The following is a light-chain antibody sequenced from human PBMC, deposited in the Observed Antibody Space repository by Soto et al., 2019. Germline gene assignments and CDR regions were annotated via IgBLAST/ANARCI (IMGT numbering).Light chain of an antibody. V-gene: IGLV1-44*01. J-gene: IGLJ2*01. Sequence: QSVLTQPPSASGTPGQRVSISCSGGSSNIGTNTVNWYQHLPGTAPKLLIFSNDERPSGVLDRFSGSKSGTSASLAISGLQSDDEADYYCATWDDSLNGVVFGGGTKVTVL. CDR3: ATWDDSLNGVV. CDR1: SSNIGTNT. CDR2: SND.